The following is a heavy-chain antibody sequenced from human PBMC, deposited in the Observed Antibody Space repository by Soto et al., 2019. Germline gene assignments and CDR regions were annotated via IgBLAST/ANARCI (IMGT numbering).Heavy chain of an antibody. D-gene: IGHD3-3*01. CDR2: ISSSDSAI. Sequence: EVQLVESGGGLVQPGGSLRLSCAASGFTFSSYEMNWVRQAPGKGLEWVSYISSSDSAIYYADSVKGRFTISRDNAKNSLYLQMNSLGAEDTAVYYCASLEMATMQGWGQGTLVTVSS. CDR3: ASLEMATMQG. J-gene: IGHJ4*02. V-gene: IGHV3-48*03. CDR1: GFTFSSYE.